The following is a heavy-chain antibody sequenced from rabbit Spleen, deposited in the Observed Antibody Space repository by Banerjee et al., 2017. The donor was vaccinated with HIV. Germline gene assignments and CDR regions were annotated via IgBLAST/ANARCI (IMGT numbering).Heavy chain of an antibody. CDR1: GFSFSSSYY. D-gene: IGHD1-1*01. CDR3: ARDTSSSFSSYGMDL. CDR2: IYTGDGNT. V-gene: IGHV1S40*01. Sequence: QSLEESGGDLVKPGASLTLTCTASGFSFSSSYYMCWVRQAPGKGLEWIGCIYTGDGNTYYASWVSGRFTISKTSSTTVTLQMTSLTAADTATYFCARDTSSSFSSYGMDLWGQGTLVTVS. J-gene: IGHJ6*01.